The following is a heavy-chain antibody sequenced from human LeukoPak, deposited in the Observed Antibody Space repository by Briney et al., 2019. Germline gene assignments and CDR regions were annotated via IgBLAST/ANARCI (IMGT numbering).Heavy chain of an antibody. CDR3: AKSRSSWFLWDY. V-gene: IGHV3-23*01. Sequence: GGSLRLSCAASGFTFSSFAMSWVRQAPGKGLEWVSAISGSGGSTYYADSVKGRFTISRDNSKNTLYLQMNSLRAEDTAIYYCAKSRSSWFLWDYWGQGTLVTVSS. CDR2: ISGSGGST. D-gene: IGHD6-13*01. J-gene: IGHJ4*02. CDR1: GFTFSSFA.